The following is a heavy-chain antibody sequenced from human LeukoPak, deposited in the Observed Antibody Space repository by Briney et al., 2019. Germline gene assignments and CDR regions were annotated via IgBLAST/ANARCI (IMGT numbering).Heavy chain of an antibody. CDR3: ARQPTMVRGAYYMDV. J-gene: IGHJ6*03. V-gene: IGHV1-46*01. Sequence: ASVKVSCKASGYTFTGYYMHWVRQAPGQGLEWMGIINPSGGSTSYAQKFQGRVTMTRDMSTSTVYMELSSLRSEDTAVYYCARQPTMVRGAYYMDVWGKGTTVTVSS. CDR1: GYTFTGYY. D-gene: IGHD3-10*01. CDR2: INPSGGST.